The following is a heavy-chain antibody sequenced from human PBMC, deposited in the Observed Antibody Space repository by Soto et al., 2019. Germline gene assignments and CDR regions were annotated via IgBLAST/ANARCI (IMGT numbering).Heavy chain of an antibody. Sequence: QITLKESGPTLVKPTQTLTLTCTFSGFSLSTSGVGVGWIRQPPGKALEWLALIYWNDDKRYSPSLKSRLTISKDTSKNQVVLTMTNMVPVDTATYYCARQALGGWFWSCYYTVFSWFDPWGQGTLVTVSS. CDR3: ARQALGGWFWSCYYTVFSWFDP. J-gene: IGHJ5*02. CDR1: GFSLSTSGVG. D-gene: IGHD3-3*01. V-gene: IGHV2-5*01. CDR2: IYWNDDK.